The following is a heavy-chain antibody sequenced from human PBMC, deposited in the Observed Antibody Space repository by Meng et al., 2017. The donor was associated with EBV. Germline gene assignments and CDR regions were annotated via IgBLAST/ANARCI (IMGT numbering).Heavy chain of an antibody. V-gene: IGHV1-18*01. J-gene: IGHJ4*02. CDR2: ISAYNGNT. D-gene: IGHD3-22*01. CDR3: ARDGRLYDTPSPFDY. Sequence: HVRVVQSGAEVMKPGNSVKGSCKASGYTFTSYGISWVRRAPGQGLEWMGWISAYNGNTNYAQKLQGRVTMTTDTSTRTAYMELRSLRSDDTAVYYCARDGRLYDTPSPFDYWGQGTLVTVSS. CDR1: GYTFTSYG.